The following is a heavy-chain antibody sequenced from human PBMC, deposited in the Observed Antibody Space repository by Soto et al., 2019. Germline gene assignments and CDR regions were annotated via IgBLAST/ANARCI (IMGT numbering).Heavy chain of an antibody. Sequence: PGGSLRLSCAASGLTFSNYAMSWVRQAPGKGLEWVSSIGGRGDNTYYADSVEGRFTISRDISKNALYLQMNSLRVDDTAVYYCANYYDTSGYYIFDYWGQGTLVTVSS. D-gene: IGHD3-22*01. J-gene: IGHJ4*02. CDR2: IGGRGDNT. CDR3: ANYYDTSGYYIFDY. CDR1: GLTFSNYA. V-gene: IGHV3-23*01.